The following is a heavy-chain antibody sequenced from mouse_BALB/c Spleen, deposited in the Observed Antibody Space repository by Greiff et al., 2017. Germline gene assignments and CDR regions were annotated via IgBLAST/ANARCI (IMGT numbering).Heavy chain of an antibody. V-gene: IGHV5-17*02. J-gene: IGHJ3*01. CDR2: ISSGSSTI. CDR3: ARSDGYFTWFAY. D-gene: IGHD2-3*01. Sequence: EVKVVESGGGLVQPGGSRKLSCAASGFTFSSFGMHWVRQAPEKGLEWVAYISSGSSTIYYADTVKGRFTISRDNPKNTLFLQMTSLRSEDTAMYYCARSDGYFTWFAYWGQGTLVTVSA. CDR1: GFTFSSFG.